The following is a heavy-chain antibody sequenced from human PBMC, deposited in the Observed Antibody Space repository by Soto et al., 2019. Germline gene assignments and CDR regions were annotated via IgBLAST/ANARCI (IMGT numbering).Heavy chain of an antibody. CDR2: ISYGGST. J-gene: IGHJ4*02. V-gene: IGHV4-31*03. CDR3: SRGILV. D-gene: IGHD5-18*01. Sequence: QVQLQESGPGLVKPSQTLSLTCTVSGGSINSGGYCWSWIRQHPGKGLDWIGCISYGGSTSYNPSLKSRVTIAVDTSKNQFSLKLTSVTAADTAVYYCSRGILVWGQGALISVSS. CDR1: GGSINSGGYC.